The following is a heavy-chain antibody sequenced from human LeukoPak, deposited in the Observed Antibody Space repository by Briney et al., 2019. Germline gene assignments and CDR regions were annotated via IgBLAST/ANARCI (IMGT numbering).Heavy chain of an antibody. CDR1: GGSISSYY. D-gene: IGHD3-10*01. J-gene: IGHJ4*02. Sequence: PSETLSLTCTVSGGSISSYYWKWVRQPPGKGLEWIGYIYYSGSGNYNPSLKSRVTISVDTSKNQFSLKLSSVTTADTAVYYCARVGTTVRGVIDYWGQGTLVTVSS. CDR2: IYYSGSG. V-gene: IGHV4-59*01. CDR3: ARVGTTVRGVIDY.